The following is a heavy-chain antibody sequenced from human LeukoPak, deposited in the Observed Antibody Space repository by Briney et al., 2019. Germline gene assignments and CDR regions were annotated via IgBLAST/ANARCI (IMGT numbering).Heavy chain of an antibody. CDR2: IYYSGST. CDR3: ARDLGGHDYDYFYYYKDV. D-gene: IGHD5-12*01. V-gene: IGHV4-31*03. J-gene: IGHJ6*03. Sequence: PPRTPSVTCTVSGVSLCRGGYCWSWTRHHPGKGLEWIGYIYYSGSTYHNPSLKSRVPISVETSKNQLSLKLSPVTAAHTAVFFGARDLGGHDYDYFYYYKDVCCKGTTVTVSS. CDR1: GVSLCRGGYC.